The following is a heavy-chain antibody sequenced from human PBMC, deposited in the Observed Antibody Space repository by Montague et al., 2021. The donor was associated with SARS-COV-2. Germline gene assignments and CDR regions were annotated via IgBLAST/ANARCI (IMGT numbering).Heavy chain of an antibody. Sequence: SETLSLTCTVSGGSINNYYWGWIRQPPGKALEYIAYISDIGSTNRNPALTSRVTISVDPSRNQFYLDVNSVTAADTAVYYCARHQGGRRSMDYWGQGTLVTVPS. CDR2: ISDIGST. V-gene: IGHV4-59*01. D-gene: IGHD5-12*01. J-gene: IGHJ4*02. CDR1: GGSINNYY. CDR3: ARHQGGRRSMDY.